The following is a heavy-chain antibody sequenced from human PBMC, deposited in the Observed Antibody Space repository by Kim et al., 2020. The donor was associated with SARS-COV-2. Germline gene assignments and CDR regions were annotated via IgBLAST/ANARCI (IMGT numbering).Heavy chain of an antibody. CDR2: FDPEDGET. CDR3: ATGVEMATNHYYYYGMDV. Sequence: ASVKVSCKVSGYTLTELSMHWVRQAPGKGLEWMGGFDPEDGETIYAQKFQGRVTMTEDTSTDTAYMELSSLRSEDTAVYYCATGVEMATNHYYYYGMDVWGQGTTVTVSS. V-gene: IGHV1-24*01. CDR1: GYTLTELS. J-gene: IGHJ6*02. D-gene: IGHD5-12*01.